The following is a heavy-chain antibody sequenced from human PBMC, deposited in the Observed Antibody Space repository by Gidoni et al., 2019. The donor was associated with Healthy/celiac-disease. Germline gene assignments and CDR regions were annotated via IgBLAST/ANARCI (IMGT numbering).Heavy chain of an antibody. J-gene: IGHJ4*02. V-gene: IGHV3-30-3*01. CDR3: AGAYDSSGYSLIY. D-gene: IGHD3-22*01. Sequence: QLQLVASGGGVVPPGRSLGLSCAASRCTSSSYAMHWVRQVPGKGLVWVAVISYDGSNKYYADSVKGRFTISRDNSKTTLYLQMNSLTAEYTAVYYCAGAYDSSGYSLIYWGQGTLVTVSS. CDR2: ISYDGSNK. CDR1: RCTSSSYA.